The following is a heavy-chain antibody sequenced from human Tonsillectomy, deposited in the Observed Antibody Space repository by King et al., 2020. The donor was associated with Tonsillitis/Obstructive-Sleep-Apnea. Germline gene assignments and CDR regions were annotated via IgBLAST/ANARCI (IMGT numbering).Heavy chain of an antibody. CDR2: INGDGSST. CDR3: AREGYGYYDFRY. V-gene: IGHV3-74*01. CDR1: GFTFNTYW. D-gene: IGHD3-3*01. J-gene: IGHJ4*02. Sequence: VQLVESGGGLVQPGGSLRLSCAASGFTFNTYWMHWVLQAPGKGRVCVSRINGDGSSTSYADSVKGRFTISRDNAKNTLYLKMNSLRAEDTAVYYCAREGYGYYDFRYWGQGTLVTVSS.